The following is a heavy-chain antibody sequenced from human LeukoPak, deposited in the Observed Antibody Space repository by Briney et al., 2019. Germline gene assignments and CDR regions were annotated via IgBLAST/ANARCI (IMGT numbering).Heavy chain of an antibody. Sequence: PGGSLRPSCAASGFTFSSYSMNWVRQAPGKGLEWVSSISSSSSYIYYADSVKGRFTISRDNAKNSLYLQMNSLRAEDTAVYYCARVRYCSGGSCYSPFDYWGQGTLVTVSS. CDR3: ARVRYCSGGSCYSPFDY. J-gene: IGHJ4*02. CDR1: GFTFSSYS. V-gene: IGHV3-21*01. D-gene: IGHD2-15*01. CDR2: ISSSSSYI.